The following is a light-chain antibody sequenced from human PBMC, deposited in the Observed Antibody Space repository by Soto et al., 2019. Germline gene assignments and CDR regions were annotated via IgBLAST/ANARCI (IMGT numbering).Light chain of an antibody. V-gene: IGKV1-5*03. CDR2: RAS. CDR1: QTISSW. Sequence: DIQMTQSPSSLSASVGDRVTITCRASQTISSWLAWYQQKPGKAPKLLIYRASTLKSGVPSRFSGSGSGTEFTLTISSLQPDDFATYCCQHYNSYSEAFGKGTKVDIK. J-gene: IGKJ1*01. CDR3: QHYNSYSEA.